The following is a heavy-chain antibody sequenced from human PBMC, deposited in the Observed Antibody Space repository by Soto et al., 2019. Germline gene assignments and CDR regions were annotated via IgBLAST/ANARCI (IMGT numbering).Heavy chain of an antibody. J-gene: IGHJ6*03. CDR2: IYSGGST. D-gene: IGHD2-8*01. CDR3: ARGTEWDYYYMDV. V-gene: IGHV3-53*01. Sequence: GGSLRLSCAASGFTVSSNYMSWVRQAPGKGLEWVSVIYSGGSTYYADSVKGRFTISRDNSKNTLYLQMNSLRAEDTAVYYCARGTEWDYYYMDVWGKGTTVIVSS. CDR1: GFTVSSNY.